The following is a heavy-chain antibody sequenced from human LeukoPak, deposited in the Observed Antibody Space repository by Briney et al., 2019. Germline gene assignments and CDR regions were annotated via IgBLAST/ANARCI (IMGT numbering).Heavy chain of an antibody. CDR2: IGSSGGST. D-gene: IGHD2-2*01. Sequence: GGSLRLSCAASGFTFSNYAMNWVRQAPGKGLEWVSTIGSSGGSTYYADSVKGRFTISRDNSKNTLYLQMNSLRAEDTAVYYCAKGEYQLPYPNWFDPWGQGTLVTVSS. CDR3: AKGEYQLPYPNWFDP. CDR1: GFTFSNYA. J-gene: IGHJ5*02. V-gene: IGHV3-23*01.